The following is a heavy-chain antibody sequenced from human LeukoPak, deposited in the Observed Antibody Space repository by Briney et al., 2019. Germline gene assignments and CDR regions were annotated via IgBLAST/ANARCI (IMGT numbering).Heavy chain of an antibody. CDR1: GFTYSSYS. D-gene: IGHD5-18*01. Sequence: GGSLRLSCAGSGFTYSSYSMNWVRQAPAKGLEWVSYISSSSSIIDYADSVKGRFTISRDHAKNSLYLQMNSLRAEDTSVYYCARARGYSYGYSDYWGQGTLVTVSS. V-gene: IGHV3-48*01. CDR3: ARARGYSYGYSDY. J-gene: IGHJ4*02. CDR2: ISSSSSII.